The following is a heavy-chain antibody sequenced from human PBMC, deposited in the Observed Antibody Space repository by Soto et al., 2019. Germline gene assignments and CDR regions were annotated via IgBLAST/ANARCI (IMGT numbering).Heavy chain of an antibody. D-gene: IGHD6-13*01. V-gene: IGHV3-30*18. J-gene: IGHJ6*02. CDR2: ISYDGSNK. Sequence: QVQLVESGGGVVQPGRSLRLSCAASGFTFSSYGMHWVRQAPGKGLEWVAVISYDGSNKYYADSVKGRFTISRDNSKNTLYLQMNSLRAEDTAVYYCAKGVRRGYGPYYYGMDVWGQGTTVTVSS. CDR3: AKGVRRGYGPYYYGMDV. CDR1: GFTFSSYG.